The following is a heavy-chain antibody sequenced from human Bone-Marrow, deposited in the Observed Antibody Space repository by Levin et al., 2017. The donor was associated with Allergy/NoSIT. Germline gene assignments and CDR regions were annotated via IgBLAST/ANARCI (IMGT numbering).Heavy chain of an antibody. V-gene: IGHV1-2*06. D-gene: IGHD3-10*01. Sequence: ASVKVSCKSSGYRFTAYYMHWVRQAPGQGLEWMGRINPHSGATNYAQKFQGRITMTRDTMTRDTSISTVYMELSRLRSDDTAVYYCVTLEYFSGSGSYKGGDYWGQGTLVTVSS. CDR3: VTLEYFSGSGSYKGGDY. J-gene: IGHJ4*02. CDR2: INPHSGAT. CDR1: GYRFTAYY.